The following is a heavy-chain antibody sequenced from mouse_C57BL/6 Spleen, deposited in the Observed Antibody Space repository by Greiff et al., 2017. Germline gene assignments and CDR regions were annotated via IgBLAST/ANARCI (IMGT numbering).Heavy chain of an antibody. Sequence: QLQESGPELVKPGASVKISCTASGYSFTDYNMNWVKQSHGKSLEWIGVINPNYGTTSYNQKFKGKATLTVDQSSSTAYMQLNSLTSEDSAVYYCAREGRFITTVVPFDYWGQGTTLTVSS. CDR3: AREGRFITTVVPFDY. V-gene: IGHV1-39*01. CDR1: GYSFTDYN. CDR2: INPNYGTT. J-gene: IGHJ2*01. D-gene: IGHD1-1*01.